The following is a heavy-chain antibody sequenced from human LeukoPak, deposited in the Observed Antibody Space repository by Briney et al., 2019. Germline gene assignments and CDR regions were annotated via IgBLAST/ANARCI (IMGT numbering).Heavy chain of an antibody. Sequence: ASVKVSCKASGYTFNDNYIHWVRQAPGLGVQLLGWINPNNGVTDYARNFQGRVIMTRDTSISTVYMELSGLKSDDTAVYYCARAPKSGPNMWYFDYWGQGTLVTVSS. CDR3: ARAPKSGPNMWYFDY. CDR2: INPNNGVT. J-gene: IGHJ4*02. CDR1: GYTFNDNY. D-gene: IGHD5-12*01. V-gene: IGHV1-2*02.